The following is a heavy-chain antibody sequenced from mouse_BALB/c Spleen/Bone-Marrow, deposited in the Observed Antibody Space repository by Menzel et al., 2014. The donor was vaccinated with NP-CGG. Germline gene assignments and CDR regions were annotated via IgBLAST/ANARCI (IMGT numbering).Heavy chain of an antibody. J-gene: IGHJ1*01. Sequence: VQLQQSGTVLARPGAAVKMSCEASGYTFSNYWMHWVKQRPGQGLEWIGTIYPGNSDTTYNQKFKGKAKLTAVTSTSTAYMELSSLTNEDSAVYYCATMITDWYFDVWGAGTTVTVSS. CDR1: GYTFSNYW. D-gene: IGHD2-4*01. V-gene: IGHV1-5*01. CDR2: IYPGNSDT. CDR3: ATMITDWYFDV.